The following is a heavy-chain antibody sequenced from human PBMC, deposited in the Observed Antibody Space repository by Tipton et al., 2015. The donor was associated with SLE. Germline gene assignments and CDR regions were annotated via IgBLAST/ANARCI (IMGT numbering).Heavy chain of an antibody. CDR3: ATTTGE. J-gene: IGHJ4*02. Sequence: SLRLSCVASGFTFNTYDMSWVRQAPGKGPEWVSGITWNGGDIGYADSVKGRFTISRDNAKNFLYLQMNSLRAEDTAIYYCATTTGEWGQGTLVTVSS. D-gene: IGHD1-14*01. CDR2: ITWNGGDI. CDR1: GFTFNTYD. V-gene: IGHV3-9*01.